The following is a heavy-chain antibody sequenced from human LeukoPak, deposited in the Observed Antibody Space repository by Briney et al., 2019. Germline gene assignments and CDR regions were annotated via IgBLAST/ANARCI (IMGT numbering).Heavy chain of an antibody. J-gene: IGHJ4*02. V-gene: IGHV3-74*01. CDR3: AKGRLRSDY. CDR2: INTDGSST. CDR1: GFTFSSYG. Sequence: GGALRLSCAASGFTFSSYGMHWGREAPGKGGVWVSRINTDGSSTSYADSVKGRFTISRDNAKNTLYLQMNSLRAEDTAVYYCAKGRLRSDYWGQGTLVTVSS. D-gene: IGHD4-17*01.